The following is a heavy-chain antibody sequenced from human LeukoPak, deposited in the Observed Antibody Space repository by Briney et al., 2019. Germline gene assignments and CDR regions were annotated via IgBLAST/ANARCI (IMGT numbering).Heavy chain of an antibody. CDR1: GYTFTGYY. Sequence: WASVKVSCKASGYTFTGYYMHWVRQAPGQGLEWMGWVNPNSGGTNYAQKFQGRVTMTRDTSISTAYMELSRLRSDDTAVYYCARELGEAGANAFDIWGQGTMVTVSS. J-gene: IGHJ3*02. CDR2: VNPNSGGT. CDR3: ARELGEAGANAFDI. D-gene: IGHD1-26*01. V-gene: IGHV1-2*02.